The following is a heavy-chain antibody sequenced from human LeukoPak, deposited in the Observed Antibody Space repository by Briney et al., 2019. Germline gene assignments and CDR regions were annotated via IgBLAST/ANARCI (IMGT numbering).Heavy chain of an antibody. V-gene: IGHV1-69*13. J-gene: IGHJ4*02. CDR2: IIPIFGTA. CDR3: ASYRGYSSSYFDY. CDR1: GGTFSSYA. Sequence: ASVKVSCKASGGTFSSYAISWVRQAPGQGLEWMGGIIPIFGTANCAQKFQGRVTITADESTSTAYMELSSLRSEDTAVYYCASYRGYSSSYFDYWGQGTLVTVSS. D-gene: IGHD6-13*01.